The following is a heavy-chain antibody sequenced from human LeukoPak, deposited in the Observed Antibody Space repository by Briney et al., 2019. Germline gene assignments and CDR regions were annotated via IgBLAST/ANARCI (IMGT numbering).Heavy chain of an antibody. D-gene: IGHD3-3*01. V-gene: IGHV4-39*01. CDR3: ARRTDFWSGLINY. J-gene: IGHJ4*02. CDR2: TFYSGST. Sequence: PSETLSLTCTVSGGSIRSSSYYWGWIRQPPGKGLEWIGSTFYSGSTYYNPSLKSRVTISVDTSKNQFSLKLSSVTAADTAVYYCARRTDFWSGLINYWGQGTLVTVSS. CDR1: GGSIRSSSYY.